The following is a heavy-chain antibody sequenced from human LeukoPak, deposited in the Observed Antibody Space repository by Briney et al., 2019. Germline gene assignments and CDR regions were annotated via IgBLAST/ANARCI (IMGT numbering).Heavy chain of an antibody. CDR2: IKSKTDGGPT. CDR3: TTGADRLRYFDWLCPTSDY. J-gene: IGHJ4*02. Sequence: GGSLRLSCAASGFTLSNAWMSWVRQAPGKGREWVVRIKSKTDGGPTDYAAPVNGRFKISSDDSKNPRYRQLEILRTGDTAVCYYTTGADRLRYFDWLCPTSDYWGQGTLVTVAT. CDR1: GFTLSNAW. D-gene: IGHD3-9*01. V-gene: IGHV3-15*01.